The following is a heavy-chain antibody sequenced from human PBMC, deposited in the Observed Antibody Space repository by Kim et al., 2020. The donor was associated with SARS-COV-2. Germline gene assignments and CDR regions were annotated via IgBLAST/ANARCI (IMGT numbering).Heavy chain of an antibody. CDR1: GGSISGYY. D-gene: IGHD5-12*01. Sequence: SETLSLTCTVSGGSISGYYWSWIRQPPGKGLGLIGEINNSGSTSYNSSLKSRGSISVDTAKTKFYLTLTSVTAADTAASYCARRLRYNGYGCGASYDYWG. J-gene: IGHJ4*01. CDR3: ARRLRYNGYGCGASYDY. V-gene: IGHV4-59*12. CDR2: INNSGST.